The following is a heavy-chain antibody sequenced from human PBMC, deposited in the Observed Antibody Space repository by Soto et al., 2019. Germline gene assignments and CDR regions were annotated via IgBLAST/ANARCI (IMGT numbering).Heavy chain of an antibody. D-gene: IGHD2-15*01. V-gene: IGHV1-18*01. CDR1: GYTFTSYG. CDR3: ARGLVVVAAKGYYGMDV. J-gene: IGHJ6*02. CDR2: ISAYNGNT. Sequence: ASVKVSCKASGYTFTSYGISLVRQAPGQGLEWMGWISAYNGNTNYAQKLQGRVTMTTDTSTSTAYMELRSLRSDDTAVYYCARGLVVVAAKGYYGMDVWGQGTTVTVSS.